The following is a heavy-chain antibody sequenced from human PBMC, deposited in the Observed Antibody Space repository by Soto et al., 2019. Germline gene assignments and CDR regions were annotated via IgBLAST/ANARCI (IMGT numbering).Heavy chain of an antibody. CDR2: ISWNRGSI. CDR1: GFTFDEYA. V-gene: IGHV3-9*01. J-gene: IGHJ6*02. Sequence: PGGSLRLSCAASGFTFDEYAMHWGRQAPGKGLEWGSGISWNRGSIGYGGSVKGRVTISRDNAKNSLYLQMSSLRAEDTALYYCAKGRYYYDSSGSNMPYYYYGMDVWGQGTTVTVSS. D-gene: IGHD3-22*01. CDR3: AKGRYYYDSSGSNMPYYYYGMDV.